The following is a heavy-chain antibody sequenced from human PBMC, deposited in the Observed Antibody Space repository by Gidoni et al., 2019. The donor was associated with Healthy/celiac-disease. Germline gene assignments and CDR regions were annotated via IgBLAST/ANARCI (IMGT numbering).Heavy chain of an antibody. J-gene: IGHJ3*02. D-gene: IGHD6-19*01. V-gene: IGHV1-2*02. CDR2: INPNSGGT. Sequence: QVQLVQSGAAVKKPGASVKVSCKASGYPFTGYYMHWVRQAPGQGLEWMGWINPNSGGTNYAQKFQGRVTMTRDTTSSTAYMELSRLRSDDTAVYYCARIRYSSGWSGAFDIWGQGTMVTVSS. CDR3: ARIRYSSGWSGAFDI. CDR1: GYPFTGYY.